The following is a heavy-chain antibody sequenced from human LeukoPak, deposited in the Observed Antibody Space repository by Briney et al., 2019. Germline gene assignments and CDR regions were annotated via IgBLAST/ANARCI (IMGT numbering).Heavy chain of an antibody. J-gene: IGHJ5*02. D-gene: IGHD3-10*01. V-gene: IGHV1-2*02. CDR3: ARGLFRENWFDP. CDR2: INPNSGGT. CDR1: GYTFTGYY. Sequence: ASVKVSCKASGYTFTGYYMHWVRQAPGQGLEWMGWINPNSGGTNYAQKFQGRVTMTRDTSISTAYMELSSLRSEDTAVYYCARGLFRENWFDPWGQGTLVTVSS.